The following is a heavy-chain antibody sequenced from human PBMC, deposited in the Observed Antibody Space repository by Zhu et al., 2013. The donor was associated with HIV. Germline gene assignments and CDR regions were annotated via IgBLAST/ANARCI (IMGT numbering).Heavy chain of an antibody. CDR1: GYTFTSYA. CDR2: INAGNGNT. CDR3: ATDDSVGATTLYYGMDV. Sequence: QVQLVQSGAEVKKPGASVKVSCKASGYTFTSYAMHWVRQAPGQRLEWMGWINAGNGNTKYSQKFQGRVTITRDTSASTAYMELSSLRSEDTAVYYCATDDSVGATTLYYGMDVWGQGTTVTVSS. V-gene: IGHV1-3*01. D-gene: IGHD1-26*01. J-gene: IGHJ6*02.